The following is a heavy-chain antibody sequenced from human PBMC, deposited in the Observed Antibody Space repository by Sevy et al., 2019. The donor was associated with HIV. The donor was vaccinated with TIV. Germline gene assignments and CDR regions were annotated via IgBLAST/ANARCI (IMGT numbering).Heavy chain of an antibody. D-gene: IGHD1-26*01. J-gene: IGHJ4*02. CDR3: ARDLALSGSFSWLAY. CDR1: GFTFSSYT. CDR2: ISYDGSRK. V-gene: IGHV3-30*14. Sequence: GGSLRLSCAASGFTFSSYTIHWVRQAPGKGLEWVAVISYDGSRKYYADSVKGRFTISRDNSKNTLYLQMNNLRAEDTAVFYCARDLALSGSFSWLAYWGQGTLVTVSS.